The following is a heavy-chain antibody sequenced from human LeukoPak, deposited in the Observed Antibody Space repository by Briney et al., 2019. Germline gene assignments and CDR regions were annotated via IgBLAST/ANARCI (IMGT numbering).Heavy chain of an antibody. J-gene: IGHJ4*02. CDR1: GFTFDDYS. V-gene: IGHV3-9*03. CDR2: ISWNSGSI. D-gene: IGHD6-13*01. CDR3: ARGNGYSTSGYVDY. Sequence: PGRSLRLSCAASGFTFDDYSMHWVRQAPGKGLERVSGISWNSGSIVYADSVKGRFTISRDRTKNSLYLQMNSLRAEDMALYYCARGNGYSTSGYVDYWGQGTLVTVSS.